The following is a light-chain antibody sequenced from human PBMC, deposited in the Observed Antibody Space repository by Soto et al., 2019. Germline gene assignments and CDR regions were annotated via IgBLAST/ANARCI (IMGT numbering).Light chain of an antibody. CDR1: QSISSSN. CDR3: QQYGSSGT. V-gene: IGKV3-20*01. J-gene: IGKJ1*01. Sequence: EIVLTQSPGTLFLSPGERATLSCRASQSISSSNLAWYQQKPGQAPRLLIYGASSRATGIPDRFSGSGSGTDFTLTIGRLEPEDFAVYYCQQYGSSGTFGQGTKVEIK. CDR2: GAS.